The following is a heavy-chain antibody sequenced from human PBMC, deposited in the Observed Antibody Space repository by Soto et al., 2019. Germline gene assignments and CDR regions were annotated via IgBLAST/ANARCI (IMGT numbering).Heavy chain of an antibody. CDR3: ANGGVIAVDGTEWYFVL. Sequence: QVQLVESGGGVVQPGRSLRLSCAASGFTFSSYGMHWVRQAPGKGLEWVAVISYDGSNKYYADSVKGRCTISRDNSKNELFLGMDSLRAEDMAVYYCANGGVIAVDGTEWYFVLWCRGALVTVFS. CDR1: GFTFSSYG. V-gene: IGHV3-30*18. CDR2: ISYDGSNK. J-gene: IGHJ2*01. D-gene: IGHD6-19*01.